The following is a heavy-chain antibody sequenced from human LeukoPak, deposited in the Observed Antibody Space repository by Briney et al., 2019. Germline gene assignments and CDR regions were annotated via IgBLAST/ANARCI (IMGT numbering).Heavy chain of an antibody. CDR2: ISYSGNT. J-gene: IGHJ4*02. V-gene: IGHV4-59*01. CDR1: GGSISGFY. Sequence: SETLSLTCTVSGGSISGFYWSWIRQPPGKGLEWMGYISYSGNTNYIPSLKSRVTISVDTSKNQFSLKLHYVTAADTAVYYCARGERQTSGYYYYFDYWGQGTLVRVSS. D-gene: IGHD3-22*01. CDR3: ARGERQTSGYYYYFDY.